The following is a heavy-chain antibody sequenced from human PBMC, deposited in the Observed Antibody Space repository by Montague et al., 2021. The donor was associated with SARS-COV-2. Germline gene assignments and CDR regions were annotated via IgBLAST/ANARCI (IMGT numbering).Heavy chain of an antibody. CDR2: ISYDGSIQ. J-gene: IGHJ4*02. CDR3: AKDATIFWFERGRGTFDH. Sequence: SLRLSCAASGFTFNNFGMHWVRQAPGQGLEWVAVISYDGSIQYYADSVKGRFTISRDWNKNTLYLQMSSLRPEDTAVYYCAKDATIFWFERGRGTFDHWGQGTLDDVSS. CDR1: GFTFNNFG. D-gene: IGHD3-10*01. V-gene: IGHV3-30*18.